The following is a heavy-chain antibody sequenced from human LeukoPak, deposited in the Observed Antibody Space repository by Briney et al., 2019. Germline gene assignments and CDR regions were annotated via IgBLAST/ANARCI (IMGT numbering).Heavy chain of an antibody. D-gene: IGHD6-19*01. CDR1: GGSISSSNW. J-gene: IGHJ4*02. CDR3: ARQGDSGWYYFDY. V-gene: IGHV4-4*02. CDR2: IYHSGST. Sequence: PSGTLSLTYAVSGGSISSSNWWSWVRQPPGKGLEWIGEIYHSGSTNYNPSLKSRVTISVDKSKNQFSLKLTSVTAADTAAYYCARQGDSGWYYFDYWGQGTLVTVSS.